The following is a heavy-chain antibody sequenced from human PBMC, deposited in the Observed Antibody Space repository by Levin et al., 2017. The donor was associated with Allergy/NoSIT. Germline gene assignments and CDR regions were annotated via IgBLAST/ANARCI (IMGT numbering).Heavy chain of an antibody. V-gene: IGHV1-46*01. D-gene: IGHD4-17*01. Sequence: GASVKVSCKASGYTFTSYYMHWVRQAPGQGLEWMGIINPSGGSTSYAQKFQGRVTMTRDTSTSTVYMELSSLRSEDTAVYYCARDRGSVTNDNWFDPWGQGTLVTVSS. CDR1: GYTFTSYY. CDR3: ARDRGSVTNDNWFDP. J-gene: IGHJ5*02. CDR2: INPSGGST.